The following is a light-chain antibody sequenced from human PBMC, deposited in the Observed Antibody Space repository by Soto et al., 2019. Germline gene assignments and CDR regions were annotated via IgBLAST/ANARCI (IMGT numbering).Light chain of an antibody. J-gene: IGKJ1*01. Sequence: TVLTQSPGTLSLSPGERATLSCRASQTVGTYLAWYQQKPGQAPRLLVFGASSRATGVPDRFSGSGSGTDFTLTISGLEPEDFALYYCQQYHNSPLTFGQGTKVEI. CDR2: GAS. CDR3: QQYHNSPLT. CDR1: QTVGTY. V-gene: IGKV3-20*01.